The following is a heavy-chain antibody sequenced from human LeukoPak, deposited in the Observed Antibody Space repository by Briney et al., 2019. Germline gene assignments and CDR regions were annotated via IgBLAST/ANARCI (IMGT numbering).Heavy chain of an antibody. J-gene: IGHJ4*02. V-gene: IGHV3-15*01. CDR1: GFTFSNAW. CDR3: TTLPPYIGYCSSTSCYFRTFGY. D-gene: IGHD2-2*01. CDR2: IKSKTDGGTT. Sequence: GGSLRLSCAASGFTFSNAWMSWVRQAPGKGLEWVGRIKSKTDGGTTDYAAPVKGRFTISRDDSKNTLYLQMNSLKTEDTAVYYCTTLPPYIGYCSSTSCYFRTFGYWGQGTLVTVSS.